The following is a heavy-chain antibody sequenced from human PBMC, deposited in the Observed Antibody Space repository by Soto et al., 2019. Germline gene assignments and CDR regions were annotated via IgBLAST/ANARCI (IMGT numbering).Heavy chain of an antibody. CDR2: LNTVSATT. V-gene: IGHV1-46*01. J-gene: IGHJ4*02. CDR3: ARDAMVIGTPYRGRDYFDL. D-gene: IGHD2-21*01. CDR1: GYPFTNYY. Sequence: ASVKVSCKASGYPFTNYYINWVRRAPGQGLEWVGILNTVSATTDFAQKFQGRVQVTRDTSTSTVYMELSSLTTEDTAIYYCARDAMVIGTPYRGRDYFDLGGQGTLVTVS.